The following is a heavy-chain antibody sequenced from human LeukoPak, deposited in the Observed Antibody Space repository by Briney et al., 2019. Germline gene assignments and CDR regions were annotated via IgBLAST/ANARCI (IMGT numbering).Heavy chain of an antibody. D-gene: IGHD2-2*01. J-gene: IGHJ6*02. CDR2: IIPILGIA. CDR3: ARGVVPAAFYYYYYGMDV. V-gene: IGHV1-69*04. Sequence: SVKVSCKASGGTFSSYAISWVRQAPGQGLEWMGRIIPILGIANYAQKFQGRGTITADKSTSTAYMELSSLRSEDTAVYYCARGVVPAAFYYYYYGMDVWGQGTTVTVSS. CDR1: GGTFSSYA.